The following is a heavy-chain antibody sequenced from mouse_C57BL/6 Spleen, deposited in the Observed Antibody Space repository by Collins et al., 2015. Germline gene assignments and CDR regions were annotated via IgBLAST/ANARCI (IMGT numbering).Heavy chain of an antibody. CDR3: AQTARATTWFAY. CDR2: ISTYYGNT. CDR1: GYTFTDYA. D-gene: IGHD3-2*01. J-gene: IGHJ3*01. Sequence: QVQLQQSGPELVRPGVSVKISCKGSGYTFTDYAMHWVKQSHAKSLEWIGVISTYYGNTNYNQKFKGKATMTVDKSSSTAYMELARLTSEDSAIYYCAQTARATTWFAYWGQGTLVTVSA. V-gene: IGHV1-67*01.